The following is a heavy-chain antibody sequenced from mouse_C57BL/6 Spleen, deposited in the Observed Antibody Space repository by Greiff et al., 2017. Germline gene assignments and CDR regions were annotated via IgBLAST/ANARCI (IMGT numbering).Heavy chain of an antibody. CDR2: ISYDGSN. J-gene: IGHJ1*03. Sequence: ESGPGLVKPSQSLSLTCSVTGYSITSGYYWNWIRQFPGNKLEWMGYISYDGSNNYNPSLKNRISITRDTSKNQFFLKLNSVTTEDTATYYCARGPYDGYYVVYCDVWGTGTTVTVSS. D-gene: IGHD2-3*01. CDR1: GYSITSGYY. CDR3: ARGPYDGYYVVYCDV. V-gene: IGHV3-6*01.